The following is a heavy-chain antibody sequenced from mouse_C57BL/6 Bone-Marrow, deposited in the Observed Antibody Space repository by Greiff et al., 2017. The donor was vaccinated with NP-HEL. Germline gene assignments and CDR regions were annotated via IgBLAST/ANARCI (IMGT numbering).Heavy chain of an antibody. J-gene: IGHJ4*01. CDR3: ARPYDHAMDY. Sequence: DVKLVESGGDLVKPGGSLKLSCAASGFTFSSYGMSWVRQTPDKRLEWVATISSGGSYTYYPDSVKGRFPISRDNAKNTLYLQMSSLKSEDTAMDYCARPYDHAMDYWGQGTSVTVSS. CDR2: ISSGGSYT. V-gene: IGHV5-6*02. CDR1: GFTFSSYG. D-gene: IGHD2-12*01.